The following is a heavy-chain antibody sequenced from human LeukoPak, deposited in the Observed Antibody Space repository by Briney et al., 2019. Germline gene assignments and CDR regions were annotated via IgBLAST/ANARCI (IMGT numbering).Heavy chain of an antibody. V-gene: IGHV3-21*01. CDR1: GFTFSDYA. J-gene: IGHJ4*02. CDR3: ARGPALYCTSSSCLDGVD. CDR2: ISSGGSYI. D-gene: IGHD2-2*01. Sequence: GGSLRLSCAASGFTFSDYAMNWVRQAPGKGLEWVSSISSGGSYISYADSVKGRFTVSRDNAKDSLFLQMRSLRDEDTAVYYCARGPALYCTSSSCLDGVDWGQGTLVTVSS.